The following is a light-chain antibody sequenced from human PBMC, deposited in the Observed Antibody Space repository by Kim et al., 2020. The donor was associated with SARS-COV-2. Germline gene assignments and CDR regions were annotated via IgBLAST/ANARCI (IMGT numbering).Light chain of an antibody. Sequence: SYELTQPPSVSVAPGKTATITCGGKNIGSKSVHWYQQRPGQAPVVVISYDSDRHSGIPERFSGSKSGNTATLTINRVEAGDEADYYCQVWDSSSVHRVFGGGTQLTVL. CDR1: NIGSKS. V-gene: IGLV3-21*04. CDR3: QVWDSSSVHRV. CDR2: YDS. J-gene: IGLJ3*02.